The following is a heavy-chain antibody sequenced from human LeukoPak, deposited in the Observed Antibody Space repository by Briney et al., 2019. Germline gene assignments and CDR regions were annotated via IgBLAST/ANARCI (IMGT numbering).Heavy chain of an antibody. CDR3: GRLFDS. Sequence: PSETLSLTCAVYGGSFSGYYWGWVRQPPGKGLEWVGSINYSGTTYYNPSLRSRLSISVDTSRNQFFLRLNSVTAADTAVYYCGRLFDSWGQGILVTVSS. CDR1: GGSFSGYY. V-gene: IGHV4-34*01. J-gene: IGHJ4*02. CDR2: INYSGTT.